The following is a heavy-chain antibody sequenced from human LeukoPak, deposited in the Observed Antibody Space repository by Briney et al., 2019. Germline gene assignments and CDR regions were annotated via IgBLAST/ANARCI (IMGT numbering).Heavy chain of an antibody. V-gene: IGHV4-39*07. Sequence: SETLSLTCTVSGGSISSSSYYWGWIRQPPGKGLEWIGSIYYSGSTYYNPSLKSRVTISVDTSKNQFSLRLSSVTAADTAVYYCARDYHSSENWFDPWGQGTLVTVSS. CDR2: IYYSGST. CDR1: GGSISSSSYY. CDR3: ARDYHSSENWFDP. J-gene: IGHJ5*02. D-gene: IGHD3-22*01.